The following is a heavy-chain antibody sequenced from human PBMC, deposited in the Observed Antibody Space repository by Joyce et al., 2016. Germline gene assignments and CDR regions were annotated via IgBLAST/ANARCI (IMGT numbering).Heavy chain of an antibody. J-gene: IGHJ2*01. CDR3: ARGTFRDLNFWHFDL. CDR1: GGSFSSFF. D-gene: IGHD3/OR15-3a*01. CDR2: IYYSVST. V-gene: IGHV4-59*01. Sequence: QVQLQESGPGLVKPSETLSLSCSVSGGSFSSFFWSWIRQPPGKGLEWIGYIYYSVSTKYKPTLKRRLIMSIDPSANQFSLNLTSMTAADTAVYYCARGTFRDLNFWHFDLWGRGTLVTVSS.